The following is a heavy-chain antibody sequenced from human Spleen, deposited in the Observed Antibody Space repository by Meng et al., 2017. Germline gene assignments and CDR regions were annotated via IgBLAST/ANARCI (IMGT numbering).Heavy chain of an antibody. D-gene: IGHD2-21*02. Sequence: VQLVESGGGLVQPGGSLRLSCAASGFTFTDHYMDWVRQAPGKGLEWVSYISSISSTIYYADSVKGRFTVSRDNAKNSLYLQMSSLRVEDTAVYFCARTPGVTGRVDSWGQGTLVTVSS. V-gene: IGHV3-11*01. CDR2: ISSISSTI. CDR1: GFTFTDHY. J-gene: IGHJ4*02. CDR3: ARTPGVTGRVDS.